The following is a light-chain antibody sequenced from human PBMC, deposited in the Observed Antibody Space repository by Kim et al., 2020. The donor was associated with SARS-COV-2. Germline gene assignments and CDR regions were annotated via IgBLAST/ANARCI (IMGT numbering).Light chain of an antibody. Sequence: LSVSPEERATLSCRASQSVNDNVAWYQQKPGQAPRLLIHGAFTRATGIPARFSDSGSETEFTLTISSLQSEDFAVYYCQQYYIWYTFGQGTKLEI. CDR2: GAF. V-gene: IGKV3-15*01. CDR3: QQYYIWYT. CDR1: QSVNDN. J-gene: IGKJ2*01.